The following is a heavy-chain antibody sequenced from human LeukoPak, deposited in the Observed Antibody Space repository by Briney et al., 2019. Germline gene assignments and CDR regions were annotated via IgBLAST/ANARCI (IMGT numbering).Heavy chain of an antibody. CDR1: IFTCSIYA. J-gene: IGHJ4*02. CDR3: ARDAADGSYYDY. CDR2: ISYDGSNK. Sequence: GRSLRLSCAASIFTCSIYAMHGVRQAPGEGLEWVAVISYDGSNKYYADSVKGRFTISRDNSKNTLYLQMNSLRAEDTAVYYCARDAADGSYYDYWGQGTLVTVSA. D-gene: IGHD6-13*01. V-gene: IGHV3-30-3*01.